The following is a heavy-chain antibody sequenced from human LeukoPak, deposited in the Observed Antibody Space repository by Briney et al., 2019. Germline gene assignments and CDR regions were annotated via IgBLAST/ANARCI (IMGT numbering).Heavy chain of an antibody. Sequence: SVKVSCKASGGTFSSYAISWVRQAAGQGLEWMGGINPIFGTANYAQKFQGRVTITTDESTSTAYLGLSRLISEDTAVYYYARSIVVVTAFGYWGQGTLVTVSS. D-gene: IGHD2-21*02. CDR1: GGTFSSYA. J-gene: IGHJ4*02. CDR2: INPIFGTA. CDR3: ARSIVVVTAFGY. V-gene: IGHV1-69*05.